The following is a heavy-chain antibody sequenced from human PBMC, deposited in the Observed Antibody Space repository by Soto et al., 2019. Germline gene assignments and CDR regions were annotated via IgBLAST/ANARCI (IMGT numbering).Heavy chain of an antibody. J-gene: IGHJ6*03. D-gene: IGHD2-15*01. CDR1: GDSFNDYY. Sequence: QVQLVQSGAEVRKPGASVTVSCRSSGDSFNDYYIHWVRQAPGQGVEWMGWINPNGGVTKYAQKFQGWVSMTRDTSIRTVYMQLSRLRSDDTAVYYWARESGGATATLDYYYFYMDVWGTGTTVTVSS. CDR2: INPNGGVT. CDR3: ARESGGATATLDYYYFYMDV. V-gene: IGHV1-2*04.